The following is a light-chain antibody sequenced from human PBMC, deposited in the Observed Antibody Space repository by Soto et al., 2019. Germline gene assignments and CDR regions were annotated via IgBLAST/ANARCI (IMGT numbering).Light chain of an antibody. CDR3: CSYTDSRTHI. CDR2: EVS. V-gene: IGLV2-14*01. Sequence: VLTQPASVSGSPGQSITISCTGTSSDVGGYNYVSWYQQHPGKAPKLIIFEVSYRPSGISNRFSASKSGDTASLTISGLQADDEADYYCCSYTDSRTHIFGSGTKVTVL. J-gene: IGLJ1*01. CDR1: SSDVGGYNY.